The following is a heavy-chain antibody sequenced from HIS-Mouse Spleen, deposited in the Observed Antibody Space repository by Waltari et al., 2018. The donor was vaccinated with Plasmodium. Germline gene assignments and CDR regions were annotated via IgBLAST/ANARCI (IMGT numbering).Heavy chain of an antibody. CDR1: GLPFSSYW. CDR3: ASSWYWYFDL. Sequence: EVQLVESGGGLVQPGGSMRLACAASGLPFSSYWLRWVRQAPGKGLEWVANIKQDGSEKYYVDSVKGRFTISRDNAKNSLYLQMNSLRAEDTAVYYCASSWYWYFDLWGRGTLVTVSS. CDR2: IKQDGSEK. V-gene: IGHV3-7*01. J-gene: IGHJ2*01. D-gene: IGHD6-13*01.